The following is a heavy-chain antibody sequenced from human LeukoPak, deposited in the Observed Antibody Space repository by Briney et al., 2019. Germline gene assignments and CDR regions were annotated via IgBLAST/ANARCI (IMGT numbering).Heavy chain of an antibody. Sequence: PSETLSLTCTVSGGSISSHYWSWIRQPPGKGLEWIGYMFDSGSTKDNPSLESRVTLAADTSKNQFSLRLSSVTAADTAVYYCATIKRGNIYGYFDFWGQGILVTVSS. CDR3: ATIKRGNIYGYFDF. V-gene: IGHV4-59*11. D-gene: IGHD5-18*01. CDR1: GGSISSHY. CDR2: MFDSGST. J-gene: IGHJ4*02.